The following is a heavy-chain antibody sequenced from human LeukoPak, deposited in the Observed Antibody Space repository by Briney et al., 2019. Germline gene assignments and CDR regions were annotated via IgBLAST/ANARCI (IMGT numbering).Heavy chain of an antibody. CDR3: AGSPGYGSGSYYNEDY. D-gene: IGHD3-10*01. Sequence: SQTLSLTCTVSGGSISSGGYYWSWIRQHPGKGLDWIGYIYYSGSTYYNPSLKSRVTISVDTSKNQFSLNLSSVTAADTAVYYCAGSPGYGSGSYYNEDYWGQGTLVTVSS. CDR1: GGSISSGGYY. CDR2: IYYSGST. J-gene: IGHJ4*02. V-gene: IGHV4-31*03.